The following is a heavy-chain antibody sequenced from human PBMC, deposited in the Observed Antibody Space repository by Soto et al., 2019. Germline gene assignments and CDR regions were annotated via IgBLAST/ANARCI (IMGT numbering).Heavy chain of an antibody. CDR1: GGTFSSYS. Sequence: SVKVSCKASGGTFSSYSISWVRQAPGQGLEWMGGIIPIFGTANYAQKFQGRVTITADKSTSTAYMELSSLRSEDTAVYYCARSTGYDYRLYYYYGMDVWGQGTTVTVYS. D-gene: IGHD3-22*01. J-gene: IGHJ6*02. V-gene: IGHV1-69*06. CDR3: ARSTGYDYRLYYYYGMDV. CDR2: IIPIFGTA.